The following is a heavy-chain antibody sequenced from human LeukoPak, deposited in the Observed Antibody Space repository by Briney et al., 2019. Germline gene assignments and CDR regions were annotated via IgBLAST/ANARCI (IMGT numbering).Heavy chain of an antibody. CDR2: IYYSGST. D-gene: IGHD3-22*01. CDR1: GGSISSGGYY. V-gene: IGHV4-31*03. Sequence: SQTLSLTCTVSGGSISSGGYYWSWIRQHPGKGLEWIGYIYYSGSTYYNPSLKSRVTISVDTSKNQFSLKLSSVTAAGTAVYYCASSTFYDSSGYHFDYWGQGTLVTVSS. CDR3: ASSTFYDSSGYHFDY. J-gene: IGHJ4*02.